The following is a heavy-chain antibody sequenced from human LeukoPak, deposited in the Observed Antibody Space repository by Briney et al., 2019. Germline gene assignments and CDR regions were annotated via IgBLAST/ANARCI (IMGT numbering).Heavy chain of an antibody. CDR1: GYXFTGYY. CDR3: ARDQGEMATIPDY. J-gene: IGHJ4*02. V-gene: IGHV1-2*02. Sequence: ASVKVSCKASGYXFTGYYMHWVRQAPGQGLEWMGWINPNSGGTNYAQKFQGRVSMTRDTSIATAYMELSRLRSDDTAVYYCARDQGEMATIPDYWGQGTLVTVSS. D-gene: IGHD5-24*01. CDR2: INPNSGGT.